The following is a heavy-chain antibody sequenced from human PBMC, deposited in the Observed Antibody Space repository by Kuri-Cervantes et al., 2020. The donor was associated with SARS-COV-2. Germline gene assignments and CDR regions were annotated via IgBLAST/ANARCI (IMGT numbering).Heavy chain of an antibody. CDR3: ATAPAVVAANWFDP. J-gene: IGHJ5*02. CDR2: ISAYNGNT. Sequence: ASVKVSCKASGYTFTSYGISWVRQAPGRGLEWMGWISAYNGNTNYAQKFQGRVTMTEDTSTDTAYMELSSLRSEDTAVYYCATAPAVVAANWFDPWGQGTLVTVSS. D-gene: IGHD2-15*01. CDR1: GYTFTSYG. V-gene: IGHV1-18*01.